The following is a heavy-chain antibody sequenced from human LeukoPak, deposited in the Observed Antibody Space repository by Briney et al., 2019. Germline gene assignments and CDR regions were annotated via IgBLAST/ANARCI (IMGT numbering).Heavy chain of an antibody. Sequence: GGSLRLSCAASGFTFSSYAMHWVRQAPGKGLEWVAVISYDGSNKYYADSVKGRFTISRDNSKNTLYLQMNSLRAEDTAVYYCARGGYSSSSGEWLDYWGRGTLVTVSS. J-gene: IGHJ4*02. CDR2: ISYDGSNK. CDR1: GFTFSSYA. V-gene: IGHV3-30-3*01. D-gene: IGHD6-6*01. CDR3: ARGGYSSSSGEWLDY.